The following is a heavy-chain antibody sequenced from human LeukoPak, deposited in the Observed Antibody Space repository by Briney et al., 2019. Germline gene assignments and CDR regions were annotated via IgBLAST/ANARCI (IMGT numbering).Heavy chain of an antibody. J-gene: IGHJ6*02. CDR2: ISSSSSYI. CDR3: ARVSAAGNVYYYYAMDV. CDR1: GFTFSSYS. Sequence: PGGSLRLSCAASGFTFSSYSMNWVRQAPGKGLEWVSSISSSSSYIYYADSVKGRFTISRDNAENSLYLQMNSLRAEDTAVYYCARVSAAGNVYYYYAMDVWGQGTTVTVSS. D-gene: IGHD6-13*01. V-gene: IGHV3-21*01.